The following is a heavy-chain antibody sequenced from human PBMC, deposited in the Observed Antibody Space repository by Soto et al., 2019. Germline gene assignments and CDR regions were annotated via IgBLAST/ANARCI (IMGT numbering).Heavy chain of an antibody. D-gene: IGHD2-15*01. CDR1: GGSISNYY. V-gene: IGHV4-4*07. J-gene: IGHJ4*02. Sequence: SETLSLTCSVSGGSISNYYWTWIRQPAGKGLEWIGRIYTSGSTNYNPSLKSRVTMSVDSAKNQFSLQLSSVTAADTAVYFCTKYRRTDAEGYSFDYWGQGALVTVSS. CDR3: TKYRRTDAEGYSFDY. CDR2: IYTSGST.